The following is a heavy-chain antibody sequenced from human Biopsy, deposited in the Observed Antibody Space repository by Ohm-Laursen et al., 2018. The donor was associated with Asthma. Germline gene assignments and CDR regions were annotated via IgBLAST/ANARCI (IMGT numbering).Heavy chain of an antibody. CDR2: INVYNGNT. CDR1: GYTFNSAG. J-gene: IGHJ6*02. Sequence: ASVKVSCKTSGYTFNSAGITWVRQAPGQGLEWMGWINVYNGNTKVAQKLQDRVTMITDTSTSTAYMELRSLRSDDTAVYFCAKAVDYSHYYGIDVWGQGTTVTVS. D-gene: IGHD3-10*01. CDR3: AKAVDYSHYYGIDV. V-gene: IGHV1-18*01.